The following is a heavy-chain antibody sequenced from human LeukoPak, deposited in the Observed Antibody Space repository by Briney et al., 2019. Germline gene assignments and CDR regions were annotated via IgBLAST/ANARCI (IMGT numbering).Heavy chain of an antibody. V-gene: IGHV1-18*01. Sequence: GASVKVSCKASGYTFTIYGISWVRQAPGQGLEWVGWISAYNGNTNYAQKLQGRVTMTTDTSTSTAYMELRSLRSDDTAVYYCARDKQRRTHFDPWGQGTLVTVSS. CDR3: ARDKQRRTHFDP. CDR2: ISAYNGNT. J-gene: IGHJ5*02. CDR1: GYTFTIYG. D-gene: IGHD1/OR15-1a*01.